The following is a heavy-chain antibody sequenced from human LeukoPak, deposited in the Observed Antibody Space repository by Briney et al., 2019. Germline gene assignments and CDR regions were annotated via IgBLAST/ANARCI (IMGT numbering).Heavy chain of an antibody. Sequence: SETPSLTCTVSGVSISSSNSYWGWLRQPPGKGLEWIGEIYHSGSTNYNPSLKSRVTISVDKSKNQFSLKLSSVTAADTAVYYCARVYSGSYFDWFDPWGQGTLVTVSS. J-gene: IGHJ5*02. D-gene: IGHD1-26*01. V-gene: IGHV4-61*05. CDR3: ARVYSGSYFDWFDP. CDR1: GVSISSSNSY. CDR2: IYHSGST.